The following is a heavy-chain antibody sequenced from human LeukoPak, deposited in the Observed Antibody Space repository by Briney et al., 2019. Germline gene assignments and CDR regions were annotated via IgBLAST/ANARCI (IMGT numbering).Heavy chain of an antibody. CDR1: GFTFSDYA. CDR3: GRHDSFIPF. Sequence: PGGYLRLSCAASGFTFSDYAMTWVRQAAGKGLEWVSSISDTGRRTYYTDSVKGRFTISRDDSKKAVYLEMSTLRVEDTAIYFCGRHDSFIPFWGQGTLVTVSS. V-gene: IGHV3-23*01. J-gene: IGHJ4*02. D-gene: IGHD3-16*02. CDR2: ISDTGRRT.